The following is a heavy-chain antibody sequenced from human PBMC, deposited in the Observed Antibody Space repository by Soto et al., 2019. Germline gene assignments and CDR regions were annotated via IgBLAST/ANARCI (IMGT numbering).Heavy chain of an antibody. Sequence: PSETLSLTCTVSGDSISNYYWCWIRQPPEKGLEWIGYIYYSGSTYYNPSLKSRVTISVDTSKNQFSLKLSSVTAADTAVYYCARRYCSGGSCEKEYNWFDPWGQGTLVTVSS. D-gene: IGHD2-15*01. V-gene: IGHV4-59*06. CDR3: ARRYCSGGSCEKEYNWFDP. CDR2: IYYSGST. CDR1: GDSISNYY. J-gene: IGHJ5*02.